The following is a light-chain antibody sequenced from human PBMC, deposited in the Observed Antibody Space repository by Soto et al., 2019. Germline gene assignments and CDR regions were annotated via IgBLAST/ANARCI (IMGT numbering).Light chain of an antibody. J-gene: IGKJ4*01. CDR1: QNIRSG. CDR2: GAS. CDR3: QQYYMWPLT. V-gene: IGKV3-15*01. Sequence: ENVMTQSPATLSVSPGERVTLSCRASQNIRSGLAWYQQKPGQAPRLLIHGASTRATGIPARFSGSGSGTEFTLTISSLQSEDFGVYYCQQYYMWPLTVGGGTKVDSK.